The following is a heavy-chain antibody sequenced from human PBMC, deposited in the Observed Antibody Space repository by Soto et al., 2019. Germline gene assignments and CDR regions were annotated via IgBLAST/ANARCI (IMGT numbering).Heavy chain of an antibody. CDR1: GVSISSYF. J-gene: IGHJ4*02. D-gene: IGHD3-16*02. V-gene: IGHV4-59*01. Sequence: SETLSLTCSVSGVSISSYFWSWIRQPPGRGLEWIGYTYHRGSTNYSPSLKSRVAISLDTSENQFSLKVNSVTAADTAVYYCARIGGYHGPLDYWGQGTTVTVYS. CDR2: TYHRGST. CDR3: ARIGGYHGPLDY.